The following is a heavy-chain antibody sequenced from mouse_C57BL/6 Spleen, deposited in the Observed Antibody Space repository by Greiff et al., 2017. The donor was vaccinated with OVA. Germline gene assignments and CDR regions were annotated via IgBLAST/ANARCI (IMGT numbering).Heavy chain of an antibody. V-gene: IGHV2-2*01. Sequence: QVQLQQSGPGLVQPSQSLSITCTVSGFSLTSYGVHWVRQSPGKDLEWLGVIWSGGSTDYNAAFISRLSISKDNSKSQVFFKMNSQQADDTTIYYCAIEVYDGYDGYFDVWGTGTTVTVSS. CDR3: AIEVYDGYDGYFDV. D-gene: IGHD2-3*01. CDR2: IWSGGST. CDR1: GFSLTSYG. J-gene: IGHJ1*03.